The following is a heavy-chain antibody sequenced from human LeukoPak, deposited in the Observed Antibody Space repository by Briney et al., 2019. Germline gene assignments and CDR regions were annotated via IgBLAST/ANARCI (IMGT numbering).Heavy chain of an antibody. CDR1: GGSFSGYY. J-gene: IGHJ3*02. V-gene: IGHV4-34*01. D-gene: IGHD3-16*02. Sequence: PSETLSLTCAVYGGSFSGYYWSWIRQPPGKGLEWIGEINHSGSTNYNPSLKSRVTISVDTSKNQFSLKLSSVTAADTAVYYCAREGAVGVITLDDALDIWGQGTMVTVSS. CDR2: INHSGST. CDR3: AREGAVGVITLDDALDI.